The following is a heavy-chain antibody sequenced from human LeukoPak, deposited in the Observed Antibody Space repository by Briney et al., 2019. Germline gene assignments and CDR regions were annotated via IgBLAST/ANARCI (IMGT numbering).Heavy chain of an antibody. CDR2: IIPIFGTA. Sequence: GASVKVSCKASGGTFSSYAISWVRQAAGQGLEWMGGIIPIFGTANYAQKFQGRVTITADESTSTAYMELSSLRSEDTAVYYCARAVLWFGELFFYYGMDVWGQGTTVTVSS. CDR3: ARAVLWFGELFFYYGMDV. D-gene: IGHD3-10*01. J-gene: IGHJ6*02. V-gene: IGHV1-69*13. CDR1: GGTFSSYA.